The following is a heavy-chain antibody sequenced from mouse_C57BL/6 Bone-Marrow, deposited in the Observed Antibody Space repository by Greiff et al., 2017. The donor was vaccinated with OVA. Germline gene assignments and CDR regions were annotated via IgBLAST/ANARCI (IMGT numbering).Heavy chain of an antibody. CDR2: ISSGGSYT. J-gene: IGHJ2*01. CDR3: ARRHDGYFDY. Sequence: EVQLVESGGDLVKPGGSLKLSCAASGFTFSSYGMSWVRQTPDKRLEWVATISSGGSYTYYPDSVKGRFTISRDNAKNTLYLQMSSLKSEDTAMYDCARRHDGYFDYWGQGTTLTVSS. CDR1: GFTFSSYG. V-gene: IGHV5-6*01. D-gene: IGHD2-3*01.